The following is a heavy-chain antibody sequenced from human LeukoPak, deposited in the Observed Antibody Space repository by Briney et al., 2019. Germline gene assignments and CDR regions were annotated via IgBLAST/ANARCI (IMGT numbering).Heavy chain of an antibody. CDR1: GYSISSSNW. CDR2: IYYSGSI. V-gene: IGHV4-28*03. D-gene: IGHD1-26*01. CDR3: ARECAWELLGVTYNWFDP. J-gene: IGHJ5*02. Sequence: PSDTLSLTCAVSGYSISSSNWWGWIRQPPGKGLEWIGYIYYSGSIYYNPSLKSRVTMSVDTSKNQFSLKLSSVTAVDTAVYYCARECAWELLGVTYNWFDPWGQGTLVTVSS.